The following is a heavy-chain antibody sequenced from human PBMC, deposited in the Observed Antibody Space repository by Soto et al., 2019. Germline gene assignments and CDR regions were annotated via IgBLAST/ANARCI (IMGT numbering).Heavy chain of an antibody. Sequence: APVKVSCKASGYTFSSYYLHWVRQAPGQGPEWMGIINPSGGTTNYAQTFQGRVTMTTDTSTSTAYMELRSLRSDDTAVYYCAGNYGYYYYGMDVWGQGTTVTVSS. CDR1: GYTFSSYY. CDR2: INPSGGTT. J-gene: IGHJ6*02. D-gene: IGHD4-4*01. V-gene: IGHV1-46*01. CDR3: AGNYGYYYYGMDV.